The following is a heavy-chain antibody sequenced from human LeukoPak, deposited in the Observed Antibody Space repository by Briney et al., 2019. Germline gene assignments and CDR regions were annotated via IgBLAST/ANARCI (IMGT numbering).Heavy chain of an antibody. V-gene: IGHV3-66*01. CDR2: IYSGGTT. CDR3: ARVRWQWLPGD. Sequence: GGSLRLSCAASGFTVSSSYMSWVRQAPGKGLEWVSIIYSGGTTYYADSVKGRFTISRDNAKNSMYLQMNSLRDEDTAVYYCARVRWQWLPGDWGQGTLVTVSS. J-gene: IGHJ4*02. CDR1: GFTVSSSY. D-gene: IGHD6-19*01.